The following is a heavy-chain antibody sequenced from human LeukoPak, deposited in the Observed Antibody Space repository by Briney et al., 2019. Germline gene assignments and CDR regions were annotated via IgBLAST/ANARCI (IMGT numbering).Heavy chain of an antibody. CDR1: GGTFSSYA. Sequence: SCKASGGTFSSYAISWVRQAPGKGLEWVSSISSSSSYIYYADSVKGRFTISRDNAKNSLYLQMNSLRAEDTAVYYCARVYDFWSGPSGYYYGMDVWGQGTTVTVSS. CDR2: ISSSSSYI. V-gene: IGHV3-21*01. D-gene: IGHD3-3*01. CDR3: ARVYDFWSGPSGYYYGMDV. J-gene: IGHJ6*02.